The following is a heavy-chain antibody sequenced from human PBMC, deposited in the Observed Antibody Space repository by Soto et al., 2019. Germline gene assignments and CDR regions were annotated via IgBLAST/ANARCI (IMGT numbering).Heavy chain of an antibody. Sequence: QVQLVQSGAEVKKPGSSVKVSCKASGGTFSSNTISWVRQAPGQGLEWMGRIIPILGIANYAQKFQGRVTITADKSTSTAYMELSSLRSEDTAVYYCGDLVGADTGMDVWGQGATVTVSS. J-gene: IGHJ6*02. V-gene: IGHV1-69*02. D-gene: IGHD2-15*01. CDR1: GGTFSSNT. CDR2: IIPILGIA. CDR3: GDLVGADTGMDV.